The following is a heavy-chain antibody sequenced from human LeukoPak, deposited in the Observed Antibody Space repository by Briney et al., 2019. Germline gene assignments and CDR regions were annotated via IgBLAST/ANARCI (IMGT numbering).Heavy chain of an antibody. CDR1: GFTFSSYG. D-gene: IGHD1-26*01. CDR3: ASPPWEPIDY. V-gene: IGHV3-30*02. Sequence: PGGSLRLSCAASGFTFSSYGMHWVRQAPGKGLEWVAFIRFDGSNKYYADSVKGRFTISRDNSKNTLYLQMNSLRAEDTAVYYCASPPWEPIDYWGQGTLVTVSS. CDR2: IRFDGSNK. J-gene: IGHJ4*02.